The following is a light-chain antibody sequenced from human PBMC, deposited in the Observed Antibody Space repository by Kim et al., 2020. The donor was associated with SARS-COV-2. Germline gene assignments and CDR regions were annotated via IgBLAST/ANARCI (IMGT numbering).Light chain of an antibody. J-gene: IGKJ4*01. V-gene: IGKV4-1*01. CDR3: QQYCSTPLT. Sequence: DIVMTQSPDSLAVSLGERATINCKSSQSVLYSSNNKNYLAWYQQKPGQPPKVIIYWASTRESGVPDRFSGSGSGTDFTLTISSLQAEDVAVYYCQQYCSTPLTFGGGTKVDIK. CDR1: QSVLYSSNNKNY. CDR2: WAS.